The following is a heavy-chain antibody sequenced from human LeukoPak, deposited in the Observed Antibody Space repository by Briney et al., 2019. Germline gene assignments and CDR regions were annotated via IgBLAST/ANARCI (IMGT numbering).Heavy chain of an antibody. Sequence: GGSLRLSCGASGFTFSTYTLNCVRHAPGKGLEWVSSISSSTSYIYYADSVKGRFTISRDNAKTSLYLKMSSLRAEATALYYCARVPSDRPKYMDVWGKGTTVTVSS. CDR1: GFTFSTYT. J-gene: IGHJ6*03. CDR2: ISSSTSYI. V-gene: IGHV3-21*01. CDR3: ARVPSDRPKYMDV. D-gene: IGHD2-15*01.